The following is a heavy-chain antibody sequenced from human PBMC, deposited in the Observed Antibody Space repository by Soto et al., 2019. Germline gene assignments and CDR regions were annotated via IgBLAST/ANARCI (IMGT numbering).Heavy chain of an antibody. CDR1: GFTVSNNY. CDR2: IYSGGYT. D-gene: IGHD3-10*01. CDR3: GAHPGGGGY. J-gene: IGHJ4*02. Sequence: EVQLVESGGGLIQPGGSLRLSCAVSGFTVSNNYMSWVRQAPGKGLEGVSVIYSGGYTAYGDSVKGRFTISRDNSKNTLNLQINGRGAADRAGFHGGAHPGGGGYWGQGTLVTVSS. V-gene: IGHV3-53*01.